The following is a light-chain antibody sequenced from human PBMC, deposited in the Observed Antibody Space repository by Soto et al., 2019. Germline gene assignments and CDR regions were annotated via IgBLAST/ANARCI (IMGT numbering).Light chain of an antibody. CDR3: QQYYSYPWT. Sequence: IQMTQSPSTLSASVGDRVTITCRASQSISDSLAWYQQKPGKAPDLLIYAASTLQSGVPSRFSGSGSGTDFNLTISCLQSEDFATYYCQQYYSYPWTFGQGTKVDIK. J-gene: IGKJ1*01. CDR2: AAS. CDR1: QSISDS. V-gene: IGKV1-8*01.